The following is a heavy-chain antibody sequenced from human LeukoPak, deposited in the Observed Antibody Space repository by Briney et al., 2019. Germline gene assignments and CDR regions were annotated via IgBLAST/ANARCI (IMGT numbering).Heavy chain of an antibody. J-gene: IGHJ5*02. CDR3: ARVYYDSSGSSGFDP. CDR1: GGSFSGYY. Sequence: PSETLSLTCAVYGGSFSGYYRSWIRQPPGNGLEWIGEINHSGSTNYNPSLKSRVTISVDTSKNQFSLKLRFVTAADTAVYYCARVYYDSSGSSGFDPWGQGTLVTVSS. V-gene: IGHV4-34*01. D-gene: IGHD3-22*01. CDR2: INHSGST.